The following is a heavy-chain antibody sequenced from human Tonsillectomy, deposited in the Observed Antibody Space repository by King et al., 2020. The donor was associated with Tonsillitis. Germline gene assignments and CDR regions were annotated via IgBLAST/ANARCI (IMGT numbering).Heavy chain of an antibody. CDR3: TREGNYYDSSGYYYDYYYYYMDV. CDR1: GFTFGDYG. J-gene: IGHJ6*03. D-gene: IGHD3-22*01. V-gene: IGHV3-49*04. Sequence: VQLVESGGGLVQPGRSLRLSCTASGFTFGDYGMSWVRQAPGKGLEGVGCSRSKDYGGTTEKAVSVKGRFTILREDSKSIAYLQMNSLKTEDTAVYYCTREGNYYDSSGYYYDYYYYYMDVWGKGTTVTVSS. CDR2: SRSKDYGGTT.